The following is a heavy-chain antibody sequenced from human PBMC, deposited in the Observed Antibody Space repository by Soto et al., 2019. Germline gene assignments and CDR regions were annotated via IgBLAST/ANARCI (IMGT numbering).Heavy chain of an antibody. Sequence: SETLSLTCAVSGYSISGGYYWGWIRQPPGKGLEWIGSIHHSGSTYNNASLKSRVTISVDTSKNQFSLKLSSVTDADTAVYYCARGGYSYGYYYGMDVWGQGTTVTVSS. J-gene: IGHJ6*02. D-gene: IGHD5-18*01. CDR2: IHHSGST. CDR1: GYSISGGYY. CDR3: ARGGYSYGYYYGMDV. V-gene: IGHV4-38-2*01.